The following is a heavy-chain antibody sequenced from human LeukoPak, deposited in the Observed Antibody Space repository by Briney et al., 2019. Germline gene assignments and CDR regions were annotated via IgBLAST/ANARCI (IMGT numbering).Heavy chain of an antibody. CDR1: GGSLSGYY. CDR2: INHSGST. CDR3: ARGRYSYGLPFDY. D-gene: IGHD5-18*01. Sequence: SETLSLTCAVYGGSLSGYYWSWIRQPPGKGLEWIGEINHSGSTNYNPSPKSRVTISVDTSKNQFSLKPSSVTAADTAVYYCARGRYSYGLPFDYWGQGTLVTVSS. V-gene: IGHV4-34*01. J-gene: IGHJ4*02.